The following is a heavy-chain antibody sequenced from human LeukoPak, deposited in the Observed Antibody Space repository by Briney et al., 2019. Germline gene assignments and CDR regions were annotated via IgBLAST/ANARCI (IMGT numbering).Heavy chain of an antibody. J-gene: IGHJ4*02. CDR2: ITSSSSYI. V-gene: IGHV3-21*01. D-gene: IGHD3-22*01. CDR3: ARGPDYYETTGYYSPY. CDR1: GFTFSSYS. Sequence: GGPLRLSCAASGFTFSSYSMNWVRQAPGKGLEWVSSITSSSSYIYYADSVKGRFTISRDNAKNSLYLQMNSLRADDTAVYYCARGPDYYETTGYYSPYWGQGTLVTVSS.